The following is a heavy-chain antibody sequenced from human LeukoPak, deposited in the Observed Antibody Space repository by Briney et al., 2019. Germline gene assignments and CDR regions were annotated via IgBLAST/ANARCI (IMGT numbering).Heavy chain of an antibody. CDR3: AGVKAVAGTADY. CDR2: ISSSSSYT. D-gene: IGHD6-19*01. J-gene: IGHJ4*02. V-gene: IGHV3-11*06. Sequence: PGGSLRLSCAASGFTFSDYYMSWIRQAPGKGLEWVSYISSSSSYTNYADSVKGRFTISRDNAKNSLYLQMNSLRAEDTAVYYCAGVKAVAGTADYWGQGTLVTVSS. CDR1: GFTFSDYY.